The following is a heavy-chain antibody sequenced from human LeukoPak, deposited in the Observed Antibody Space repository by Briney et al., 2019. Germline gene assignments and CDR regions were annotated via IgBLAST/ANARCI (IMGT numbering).Heavy chain of an antibody. CDR1: GFTFSSYW. CDR3: ARDQYTNSGNWFDP. J-gene: IGHJ5*02. V-gene: IGHV3-7*01. Sequence: PGGSLRLSCAASGFTFSSYWMSWVRQAPGKGLEWVANIKQDGSEKYYVDSVKGRFTISRDNAKNSLYLQMNSLRAEDTAVYFCARDQYTNSGNWFDPWGQGTLVTVSS. D-gene: IGHD7-27*01. CDR2: IKQDGSEK.